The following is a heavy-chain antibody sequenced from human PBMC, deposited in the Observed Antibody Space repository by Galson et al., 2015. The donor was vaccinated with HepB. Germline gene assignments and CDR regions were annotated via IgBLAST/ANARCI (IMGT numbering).Heavy chain of an antibody. Sequence: ETLSLTCTVSDDSISSGTYYWGWIRQPPGKGLEWIGRNYYSGSTYYSPSLKIPVTISIDTSKNQFSLKLSSVTAADTAVYYGARDGDLMSRVRGVSNFDFWGHGILVTVSA. CDR1: DDSISSGTYY. D-gene: IGHD3-10*01. CDR3: ARDGDLMSRVRGVSNFDF. V-gene: IGHV4-39*07. J-gene: IGHJ4*01. CDR2: NYYSGST.